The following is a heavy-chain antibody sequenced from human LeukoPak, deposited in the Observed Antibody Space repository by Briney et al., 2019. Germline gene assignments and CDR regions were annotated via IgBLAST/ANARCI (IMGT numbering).Heavy chain of an antibody. CDR1: GYTFTSYG. V-gene: IGHV1-18*01. D-gene: IGHD3-3*01. CDR2: IGAYTGNT. CDR3: ARIAAPKTYYDFWSGPLGAFDI. J-gene: IGHJ3*02. Sequence: ASLKVSCKASGYTFTSYGISWVRQAPGQGLEWMGWIGAYTGNTNYAQKLQGRVTMTTDTSTSTAYMELRSLRSEDTAVYYCARIAAPKTYYDFWSGPLGAFDIWGQGTMVTVSS.